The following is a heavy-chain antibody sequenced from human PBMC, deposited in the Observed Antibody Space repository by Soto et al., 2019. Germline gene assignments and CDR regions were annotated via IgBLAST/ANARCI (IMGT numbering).Heavy chain of an antibody. V-gene: IGHV3-64D*06. Sequence: GSLRLSCSVFGFTFSNYAMHWVRQAPGKGLQYVSSISSDGGSTYYADSVKARFTISRDNSKNTLYLQMSSLRVEDTAVYYCVKDRYVDYWGQGNLVTVSS. CDR2: ISSDGGST. CDR3: VKDRYVDY. J-gene: IGHJ4*02. CDR1: GFTFSNYA.